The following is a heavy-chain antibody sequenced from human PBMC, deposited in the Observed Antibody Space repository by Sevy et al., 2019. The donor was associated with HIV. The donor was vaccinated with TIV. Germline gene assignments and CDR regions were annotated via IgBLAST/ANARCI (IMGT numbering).Heavy chain of an antibody. D-gene: IGHD6-19*01. J-gene: IGHJ4*02. CDR3: ARDNRAVAGTPDFDY. CDR2: ISYDGSNK. Sequence: GGSLRLSCAASGFTFSSYAMHWVRQAPGKGLEWVAVISYDGSNKYYADSVKGRFTISRDNSKNTLYLQMNSLRAEDTAGYYCARDNRAVAGTPDFDYWGQGTLVTVSS. CDR1: GFTFSSYA. V-gene: IGHV3-30*04.